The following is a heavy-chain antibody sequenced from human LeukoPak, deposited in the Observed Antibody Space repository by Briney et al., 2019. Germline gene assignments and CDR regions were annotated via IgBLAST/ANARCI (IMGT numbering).Heavy chain of an antibody. V-gene: IGHV4-59*12. Sequence: SETLSLTCTVSGGSISSYYWSWIRQPPGKGLEWIGYIYYSGSTNYNPSLKSRVTISVDTSKNQFSLKLSSVTAADTAVYYCARGRWQWLARVTTAFDYWGQGTLVTVSS. CDR1: GGSISSYY. D-gene: IGHD6-19*01. J-gene: IGHJ4*02. CDR2: IYYSGST. CDR3: ARGRWQWLARVTTAFDY.